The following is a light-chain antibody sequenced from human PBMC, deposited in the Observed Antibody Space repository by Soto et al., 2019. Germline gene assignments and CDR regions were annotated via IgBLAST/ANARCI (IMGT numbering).Light chain of an antibody. J-gene: IGKJ1*01. Sequence: DIQLTQFPSTLSASVGDIVSITCRASHRITSWVAWYQQKPGKAPKLLIYDASSLERGVPSRLSGSESGTDLTLTISSLQPDDFATYYCQNYNGDPWTFGQGTKVDIK. CDR1: HRITSW. V-gene: IGKV1-5*01. CDR2: DAS. CDR3: QNYNGDPWT.